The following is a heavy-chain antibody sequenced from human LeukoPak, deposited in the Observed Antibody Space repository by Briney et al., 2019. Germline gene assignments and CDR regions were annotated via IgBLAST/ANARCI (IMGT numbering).Heavy chain of an antibody. CDR1: GFTVSSNY. J-gene: IGHJ4*02. V-gene: IGHV3-66*02. Sequence: GGSLRLSCAASGFTVSSNYMSWVRQAPGKGLEWVPVISSGGSTYYADSVKGRFTISRDNSKNTLYLQMNSLRAEDTAVYYCARDLDCSGGSCYSYWGQGTPGTVSS. CDR2: ISSGGST. CDR3: ARDLDCSGGSCYSY. D-gene: IGHD2-15*01.